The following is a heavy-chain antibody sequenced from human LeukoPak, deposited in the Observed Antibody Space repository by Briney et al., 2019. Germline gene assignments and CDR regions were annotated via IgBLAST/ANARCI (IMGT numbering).Heavy chain of an antibody. CDR1: GYTFTSYD. CDR2: IIPIFGTA. V-gene: IGHV1-69*13. J-gene: IGHJ4*02. CDR3: ASGSSSDY. D-gene: IGHD6-13*01. Sequence: SVMVSCKASGYTFTSYDINWVRQAPGQGLEWMGGIIPIFGTANYAQKFQGRVTITADESTSTAYMELSSLRSEDTAVYYCASGSSSDYWGQGTLVTVSS.